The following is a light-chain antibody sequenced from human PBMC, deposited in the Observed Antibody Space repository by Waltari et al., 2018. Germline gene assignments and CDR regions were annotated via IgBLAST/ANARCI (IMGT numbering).Light chain of an antibody. CDR2: KAS. V-gene: IGKV1-5*03. CDR3: QQYNSYSPRYT. CDR1: QSISSW. Sequence: DIQMTQSPSTLSASVGDRVTITCRASQSISSWLAVYQQKPGKAPKILIYKASSLESGCPARFSGSGSGTEFTLTISSLQPDDFATYYCQQYNSYSPRYTFGQGTKLEIK. J-gene: IGKJ2*01.